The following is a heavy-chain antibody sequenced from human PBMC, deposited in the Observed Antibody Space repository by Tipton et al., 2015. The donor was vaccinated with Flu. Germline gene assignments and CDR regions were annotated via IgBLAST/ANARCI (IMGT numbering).Heavy chain of an antibody. V-gene: IGHV3-7*01. J-gene: IGHJ4*02. Sequence: SLRLSCAASGFTFSSYWMSWVRQAPGKGLEWVANIKQDGSEKYYVDSVKGRFTISRDNAKNSLYLQMNSLRAEDTAVYYCARFAVGATNYFDYWGQGTLVTVSS. CDR1: GFTFSSYW. CDR2: IKQDGSEK. CDR3: ARFAVGATNYFDY. D-gene: IGHD1-26*01.